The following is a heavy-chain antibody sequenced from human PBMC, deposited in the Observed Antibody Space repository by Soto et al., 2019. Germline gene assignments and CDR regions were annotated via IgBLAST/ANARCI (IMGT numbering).Heavy chain of an antibody. CDR1: GFTFGHFA. D-gene: IGHD6-6*01. CDR2: ISGTGGAA. V-gene: IGHV3-23*01. J-gene: IGHJ4*02. Sequence: GGSLRLSCAASGFTFGHFAMSWVRQAPGKGLEWVAAISGTGGAAYYADSVKGRFTISRDNSRNTLFLQMNSLRVDDTAIYYCAKPEEVVRGFDFWGLGTLVTVSS. CDR3: AKPEEVVRGFDF.